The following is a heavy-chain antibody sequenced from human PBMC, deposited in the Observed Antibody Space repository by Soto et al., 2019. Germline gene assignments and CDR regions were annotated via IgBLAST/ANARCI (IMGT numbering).Heavy chain of an antibody. CDR3: AREVDGYNSDAFDI. CDR2: INPNSGGT. V-gene: IGHV1-2*04. D-gene: IGHD5-12*01. CDR1: GYTFTGYY. Sequence: QVQLVQSGAEVKKPGASVKVSCKASGYTFTGYYMHWVRQAPGQGIEWMGWINPNSGGTNYAQKCQGWVTMTRDTSISTAYMELSRLRSDDTAVYYCAREVDGYNSDAFDIWGQGTMVTVSS. J-gene: IGHJ3*02.